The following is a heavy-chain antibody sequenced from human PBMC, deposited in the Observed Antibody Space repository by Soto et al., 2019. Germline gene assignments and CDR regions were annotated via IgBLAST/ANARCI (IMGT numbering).Heavy chain of an antibody. J-gene: IGHJ4*02. V-gene: IGHV1-69*13. D-gene: IGHD2-15*01. CDR1: GGTFSSYA. CDR3: AQAALSDYYFDY. CDR2: IIPIFGSA. Sequence: SVKVSCKASGGTFSSYAISWVRQAPGQGLEWMGGIIPIFGSANYAQKFQGRVTITADESTSTAYMELSSLRSEDTAVYYCAQAALSDYYFDYWGQGTLVTVSS.